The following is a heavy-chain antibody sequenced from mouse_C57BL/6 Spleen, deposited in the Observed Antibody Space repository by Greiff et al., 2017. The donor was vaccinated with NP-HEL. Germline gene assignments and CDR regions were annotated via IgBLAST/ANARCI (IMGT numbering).Heavy chain of an antibody. D-gene: IGHD1-1*01. CDR3: ARTLLLRPPMDY. J-gene: IGHJ4*01. CDR1: GYAFSSSW. V-gene: IGHV1-82*01. CDR2: IYPGDGDT. Sequence: VKLQQSGPELVKPGASVKISCKASGYAFSSSWMNWVKQRPGKGLEWIGRIYPGDGDTNYNGKFKGKATLTADKSSSTAYMQLSSLTSEDSAVYFCARTLLLRPPMDYWGQGTSVTVSS.